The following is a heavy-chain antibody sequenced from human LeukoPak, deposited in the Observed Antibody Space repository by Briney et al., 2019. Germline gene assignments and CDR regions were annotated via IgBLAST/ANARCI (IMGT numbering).Heavy chain of an antibody. CDR3: AKDLEYTYYFDS. D-gene: IGHD3-3*01. J-gene: IGHJ4*02. Sequence: PGGSLRLSCAASGFNFSTSAMSWVRQAPDKGLEWVSSVFGSGGATFYADPVKGRCTISRDNSKNTLYLQMNSLRAEDTAVYYCAKDLEYTYYFDSWGQGTLLTVSS. CDR2: VFGSGGAT. CDR1: GFNFSTSA. V-gene: IGHV3-23*01.